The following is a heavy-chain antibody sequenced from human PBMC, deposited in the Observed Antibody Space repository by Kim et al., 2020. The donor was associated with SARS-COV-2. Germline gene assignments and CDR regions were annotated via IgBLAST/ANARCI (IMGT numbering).Heavy chain of an antibody. D-gene: IGHD4-17*01. V-gene: IGHV5-51*01. CDR3: ARHKWGADYGGMWNWFDP. J-gene: IGHJ5*02. CDR2: IYPGDSDT. CDR1: GYSFTSYW. Sequence: GESLKISCKGSGYSFTSYWIGWVRQMPGKGLEWMGIIYPGDSDTRYSPSFQGQVTISADKSISTAYLQWSSLKASDTAMYYCARHKWGADYGGMWNWFDPWGQGTLVTVSS.